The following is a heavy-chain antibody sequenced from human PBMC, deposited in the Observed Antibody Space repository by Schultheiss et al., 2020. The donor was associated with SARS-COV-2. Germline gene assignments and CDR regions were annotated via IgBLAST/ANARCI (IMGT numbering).Heavy chain of an antibody. D-gene: IGHD3-16*01. V-gene: IGHV4-34*01. CDR1: GGSFSGYY. CDR3: ARSPGGGRFDP. Sequence: SETLSLTCAVYGGSFSGYYWSWIRQPPGKGLEWIGEINHSGSTNYNPSLKSRVTISVDTSKNQFSLKLRSVTAADTAVYYCARSPGGGRFDPWGQGTLVTVSS. J-gene: IGHJ5*02. CDR2: INHSGST.